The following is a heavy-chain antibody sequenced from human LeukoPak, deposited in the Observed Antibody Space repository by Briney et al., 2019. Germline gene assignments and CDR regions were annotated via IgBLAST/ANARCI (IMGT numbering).Heavy chain of an antibody. D-gene: IGHD3-22*01. CDR1: GYSFTSYW. CDR2: IYPGDSDT. V-gene: IGHV5-51*01. CDR3: TIADSSGYSPLDY. Sequence: GGSLKISCKGSGYSFTSYWIGWVRQMPGKGLEWMGIIYPGDSDTRYSPSFQGQVTISADKSISTAYLQWSSLKASDTAMYYCTIADSSGYSPLDYWGQGTLVTVSS. J-gene: IGHJ4*02.